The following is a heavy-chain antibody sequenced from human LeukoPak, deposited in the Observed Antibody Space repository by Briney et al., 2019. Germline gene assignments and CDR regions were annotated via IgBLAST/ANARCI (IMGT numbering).Heavy chain of an antibody. Sequence: GESLKISWKGSGYSFTNYWIAWVRQMPGKGLEWMGVIYPGDSDTRYNPSFQGQVTISADRSFGTAYLQWGSLKASDSAMYYCARREATTEYFDFWGQGTLVTVSS. CDR2: IYPGDSDT. V-gene: IGHV5-51*01. D-gene: IGHD1-7*01. CDR3: ARREATTEYFDF. J-gene: IGHJ4*02. CDR1: GYSFTNYW.